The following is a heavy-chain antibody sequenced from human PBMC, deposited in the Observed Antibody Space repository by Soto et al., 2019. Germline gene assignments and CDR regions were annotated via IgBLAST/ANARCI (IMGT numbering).Heavy chain of an antibody. D-gene: IGHD6-13*01. CDR3: ARDRVNWFDP. CDR2: IYYSGST. V-gene: IGHV4-31*03. J-gene: IGHJ5*02. CDR1: VCSISSGGYY. Sequence: SETVSLTCTVSVCSISSGGYYWSWIRQHPGKGLEWIGYIYYSGSTYYNPSLKSRVTISVDTSKNQFSLKLSSVTAADTAVYYCARDRVNWFDPWGQGTLVNGS.